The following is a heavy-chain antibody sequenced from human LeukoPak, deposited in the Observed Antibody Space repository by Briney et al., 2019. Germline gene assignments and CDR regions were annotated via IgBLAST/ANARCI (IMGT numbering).Heavy chain of an antibody. CDR2: VWHDGSKT. CDR1: GFTFSTCH. D-gene: IGHD4-17*01. Sequence: GRSLELSCAASGFTFSTCHIHWVRQAPGKGLEWVALVWHDGSKTYYADSVKGRFTVSRDNSKNTLYLQMNSLRAEDTAVYYCAKDSNDYGDYNYFDFWCQGTPVTVSS. CDR3: AKDSNDYGDYNYFDF. J-gene: IGHJ4*02. V-gene: IGHV3-33*06.